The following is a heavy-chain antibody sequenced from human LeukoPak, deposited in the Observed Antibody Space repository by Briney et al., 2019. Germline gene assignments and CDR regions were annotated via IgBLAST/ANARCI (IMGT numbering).Heavy chain of an antibody. CDR2: IIPILGIA. J-gene: IGHJ4*02. D-gene: IGHD6-13*01. CDR1: GGTFSSYA. CDR3: ATEESPDSSIAAAGTKLRYFDY. V-gene: IGHV1-69*04. Sequence: SVTVSCKASGGTFSSYAISWVRQAPGQGLEWMGRIIPILGIANYAQKFQGRVTVTADKSTSTAYMELSSLRSEDTAVYYCATEESPDSSIAAAGTKLRYFDYWGQGTMVTVSS.